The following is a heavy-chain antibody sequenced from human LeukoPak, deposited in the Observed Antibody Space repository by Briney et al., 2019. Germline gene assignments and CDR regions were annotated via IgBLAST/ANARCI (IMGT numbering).Heavy chain of an antibody. CDR3: ARDFWYAHK. Sequence: PGGSLRLSCAASGFTFSNYWMHWVRQVPGKGRVWVSRINTDGSITNYADSVKGRFTISRDNAKNTLYLQMNSLRAEDTAVYYCARDFWYAHKWGQGTLVTVSS. J-gene: IGHJ4*02. D-gene: IGHD3-3*01. CDR1: GFTFSNYW. CDR2: INTDGSIT. V-gene: IGHV3-74*01.